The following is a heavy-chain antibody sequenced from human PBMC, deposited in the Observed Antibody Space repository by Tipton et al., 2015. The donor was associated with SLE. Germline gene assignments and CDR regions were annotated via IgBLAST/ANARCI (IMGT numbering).Heavy chain of an antibody. CDR1: GYTFTGYY. CDR3: ARVSNRAYAFHF. Sequence: QLVQSGPEVKKPGASVKVSCKASGYTFTGYYMHWVRQAPGQGLEWMGWINAGNGNTKYSQNFQGRVTITRDTSASTAYMELSSLKSEDAAVYYCARVSNRAYAFHFWGQGTMVTVSS. CDR2: INAGNGNT. V-gene: IGHV1-3*01. J-gene: IGHJ3*01. D-gene: IGHD1-14*01.